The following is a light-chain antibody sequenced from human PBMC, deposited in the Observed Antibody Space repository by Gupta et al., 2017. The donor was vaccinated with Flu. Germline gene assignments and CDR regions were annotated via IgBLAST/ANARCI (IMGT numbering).Light chain of an antibody. J-gene: IGKJ4*01. CDR1: RDIDTR. CDR2: EAS. CDR3: QQYYMWPPLT. Sequence: MMTQSPATLSVSPGERLSLSCRASRDIDTRLAWYQQKPGQSPRLLIYEASTMATGVAARFSGSGSGTEFTLIVSTVQSEDSAVYFCQQYYMWPPLTFGGGTKVEI. V-gene: IGKV3-15*01.